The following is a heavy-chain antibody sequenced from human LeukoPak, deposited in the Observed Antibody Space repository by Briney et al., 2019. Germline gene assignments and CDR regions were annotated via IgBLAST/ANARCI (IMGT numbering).Heavy chain of an antibody. D-gene: IGHD1-26*01. J-gene: IGHJ4*02. CDR1: GFTVSDAW. CDR2: IKSKTNGGTR. V-gene: IGHV3-15*01. CDR3: VTELSGSFPT. Sequence: GGSLRLSCAASGFTVSDAWMNWVRQAPGKGLEWVGLIKSKTNGGTRDYAAPVKGRFTVSRDDSNNILYLQMNSLIHEDTAVYYCVTELSGSFPTWGQGTLLTVSS.